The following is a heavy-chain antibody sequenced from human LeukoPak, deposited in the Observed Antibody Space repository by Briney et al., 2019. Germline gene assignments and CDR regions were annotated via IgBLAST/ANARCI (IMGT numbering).Heavy chain of an antibody. V-gene: IGHV3-7*01. CDR2: IKEDGSIE. Sequence: GGSLRLSCVASGFTLSHYWMSWVRQAPGKGLEWVANIKEDGSIEDYVDSVKGRFTVSRDNAKNSLYLEMNSLRVEDTAVYYCVSQQVAPPWGQGTLVIVSS. CDR3: VSQQVAPP. J-gene: IGHJ5*02. D-gene: IGHD5-12*01. CDR1: GFTLSHYW.